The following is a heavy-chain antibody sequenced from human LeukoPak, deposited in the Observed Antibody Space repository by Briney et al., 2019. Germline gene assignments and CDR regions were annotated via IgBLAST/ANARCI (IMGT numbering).Heavy chain of an antibody. CDR1: GGSISSYY. J-gene: IGHJ5*02. CDR3: ARRQSGYDSLWFDP. V-gene: IGHV4-59*01. Sequence: SETLSLTCTVSGGSISSYYWSWIRQPPGKGLEWIGYIYYSGSTNYNPSLKSRVTISVDTSKNQFSLKLSSVTAADTAVYYCARRQSGYDSLWFDPWGQGTLVTVSS. D-gene: IGHD3-22*01. CDR2: IYYSGST.